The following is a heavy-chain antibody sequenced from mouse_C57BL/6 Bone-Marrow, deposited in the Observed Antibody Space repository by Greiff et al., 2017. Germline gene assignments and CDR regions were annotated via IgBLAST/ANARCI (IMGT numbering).Heavy chain of an antibody. V-gene: IGHV1-81*01. J-gene: IGHJ1*03. CDR3: AREQGFGGYFDV. CDR1: GYTFTSYG. Sequence: VQLQQSGAELARPGASVKLSCKASGYTFTSYGISWVKQRTGQGLEWIGEIYPRSGNTYYNEKFKGKATLTADKSSSTAYMELRSLTSEDSAVYFCAREQGFGGYFDVWGTGTTVTVSS. CDR2: IYPRSGNT.